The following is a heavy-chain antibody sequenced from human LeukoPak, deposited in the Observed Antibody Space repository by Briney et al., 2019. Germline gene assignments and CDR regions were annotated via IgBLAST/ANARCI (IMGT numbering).Heavy chain of an antibody. D-gene: IGHD3-16*02. CDR3: ARHSLKLVDADFDF. CDR1: GGSFSSYY. Sequence: SETLSLTCTVSGGSFSSYYWSWIRQPPGKGLVWIGYIFYSGSTNYNPSLKSRVTMSVDTSKNQFSLTVSSVTAADTAVYYCARHSLKLVDADFDFWGQGTLVTVSS. V-gene: IGHV4-59*08. CDR2: IFYSGST. J-gene: IGHJ4*02.